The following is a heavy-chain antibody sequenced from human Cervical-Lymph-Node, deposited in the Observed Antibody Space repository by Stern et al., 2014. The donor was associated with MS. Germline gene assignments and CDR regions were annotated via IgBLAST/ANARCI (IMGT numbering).Heavy chain of an antibody. CDR1: GFTFSSFS. CDR2: ISSRSSTI. CDR3: ARTSTYGRYFFDN. J-gene: IGHJ4*02. D-gene: IGHD4-17*01. Sequence: VQLVESGGGLVQPGGSLRLSCAASGFTFSSFSMNWVRQAPGKGLEWVSYISSRSSTIYYTDSVKGRFTISRDNAKNSLYLQMNSLRAEDTALYYCARTSTYGRYFFDNWGQGTLVTVSS. V-gene: IGHV3-48*01.